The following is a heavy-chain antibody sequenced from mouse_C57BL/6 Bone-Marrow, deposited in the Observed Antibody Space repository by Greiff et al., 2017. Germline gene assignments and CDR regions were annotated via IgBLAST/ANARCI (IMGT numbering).Heavy chain of an antibody. Sequence: EVQLQQSGPVLVKPGASVKMSCKASGYTFTDYYMNWVKQSHGKSLEWIGVINPYNGGTSYNQKFKGKATLTVDKSSSTAYMELNSLTSEDSAVYYCARIGHYGYDGYFDVWGTGTTVTVSS. CDR1: GYTFTDYY. V-gene: IGHV1-19*01. CDR2: INPYNGGT. CDR3: ARIGHYGYDGYFDV. J-gene: IGHJ1*03. D-gene: IGHD2-2*01.